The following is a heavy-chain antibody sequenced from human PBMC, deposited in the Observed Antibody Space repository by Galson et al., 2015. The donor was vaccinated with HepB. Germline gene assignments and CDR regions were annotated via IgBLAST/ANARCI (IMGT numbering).Heavy chain of an antibody. CDR2: IISMYGMT. Sequence: SVKVSCKASGTAFSRFSLNWVRQAPGQGLEWMGRIISMYGMTNYARKFQGRLTITADESTNTAFIELSSLRSEDTAIYYCARDFAAGTSLGFDSWGQGTLVTVSS. J-gene: IGHJ5*01. CDR3: ARDFAAGTSLGFDS. V-gene: IGHV1-69*13. CDR1: GTAFSRFS. D-gene: IGHD1-1*01.